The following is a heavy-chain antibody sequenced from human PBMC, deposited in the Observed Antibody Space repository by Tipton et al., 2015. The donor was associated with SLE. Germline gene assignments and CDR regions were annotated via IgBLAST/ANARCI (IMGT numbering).Heavy chain of an antibody. Sequence: LRLSCTVSGGSISSHYWSWIRQPPGKGLEWIGYIYYSGSTNYNPSLKRRVTISVDTSKNQFSLKLSSVTAADTAVYYCARGTMLGDFWSGYLPRFDYWGQGTLVTVSS. J-gene: IGHJ4*02. V-gene: IGHV4-59*11. CDR3: ARGTMLGDFWSGYLPRFDY. D-gene: IGHD3-3*01. CDR2: IYYSGST. CDR1: GGSISSHY.